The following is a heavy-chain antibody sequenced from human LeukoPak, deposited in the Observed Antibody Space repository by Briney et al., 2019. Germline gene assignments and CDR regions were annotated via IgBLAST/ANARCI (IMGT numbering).Heavy chain of an antibody. J-gene: IGHJ6*02. CDR2: IYSGGST. V-gene: IGHV3-66*01. CDR3: AREGYYYGMDV. Sequence: GGSLRLSCAASGFTVSSNYMSWVRQAPGKGLEWVSVIYSGGSTYYADSVKGRFTISRDNSKITLYLQMNSLRAEDTAVYYCAREGYYYGMDVWGQGTTVTVSS. CDR1: GFTVSSNY.